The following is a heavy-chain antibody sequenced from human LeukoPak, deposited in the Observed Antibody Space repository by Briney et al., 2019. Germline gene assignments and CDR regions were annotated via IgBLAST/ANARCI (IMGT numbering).Heavy chain of an antibody. CDR2: IIPIFGTA. CDR3: ARTYSSSSKVLGYNWFDP. D-gene: IGHD6-6*01. Sequence: GASVKVSCKASGGTFSSYAISWVRQAPEQGLGWLGGIIPIFGTANYAQKFQGRVAITTDESTSTAYMELSSLRSEDTAVYYCARTYSSSSKVLGYNWFDPWGQGTLVTVSS. J-gene: IGHJ5*02. V-gene: IGHV1-69*05. CDR1: GGTFSSYA.